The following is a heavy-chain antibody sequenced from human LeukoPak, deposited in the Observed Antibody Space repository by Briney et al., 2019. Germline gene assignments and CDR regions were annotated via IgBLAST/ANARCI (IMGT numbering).Heavy chain of an antibody. D-gene: IGHD2-8*01. CDR2: IKPDGSGK. CDR3: ARDRGRRVWAGDY. J-gene: IGHJ4*02. Sequence: PGGSLRLSCAASGFTFSSYWMTWVRQAPGKGLGWVANIKPDGSGKYYVDSVKGRFTISRDNAKNSLYLQMNSLRAEDTAVYYCARDRGRRVWAGDYWGQGTLVTVSS. CDR1: GFTFSSYW. V-gene: IGHV3-7*01.